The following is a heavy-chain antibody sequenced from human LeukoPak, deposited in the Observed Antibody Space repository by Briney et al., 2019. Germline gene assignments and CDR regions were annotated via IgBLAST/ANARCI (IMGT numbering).Heavy chain of an antibody. J-gene: IGHJ4*02. CDR2: ISSSGSSI. Sequence: LPGGSLRLSCAASGFTFSSYAMSWVRQAPGKGLEWVSYISSSGSSIKYADSVKGRFTLSRDNAKNSLYLQMNSLRDEDTAVYYCARDQDWAFDYWGQGTLVTVSS. D-gene: IGHD3-9*01. V-gene: IGHV3-48*02. CDR1: GFTFSSYA. CDR3: ARDQDWAFDY.